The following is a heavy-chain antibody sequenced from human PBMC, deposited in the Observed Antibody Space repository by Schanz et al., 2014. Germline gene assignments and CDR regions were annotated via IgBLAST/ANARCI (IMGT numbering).Heavy chain of an antibody. CDR1: GGSISSSSYF. CDR2: IYHSGST. D-gene: IGHD6-13*01. J-gene: IGHJ4*02. CDR3: ARHMGRLSSSRGNYFDY. V-gene: IGHV4-39*01. Sequence: QLQLQESGPGLVKPSETLSLTCTVSGGSISSSSYFWGWIRQPPGKGLEWIGSIYHSGSTYNNPPLKSRVTMPVHTSKHQFSLKLSSVTAADTALYYCARHMGRLSSSRGNYFDYWGQGTRVTVSS.